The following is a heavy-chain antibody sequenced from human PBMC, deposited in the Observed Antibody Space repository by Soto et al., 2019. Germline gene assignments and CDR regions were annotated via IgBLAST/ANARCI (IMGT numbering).Heavy chain of an antibody. D-gene: IGHD3-9*01. CDR3: ARTVLGPDILADQFVDYYYYMDV. Sequence: SETLSLTCTVSGGSISSYYWCWIQLLPGKGLEWVGYIYYSGSTSYNPSLRRRVIMSVDTSKRQFSLQLKSVTAADTAIYYCARTVLGPDILADQFVDYYYYMDVWGQGTTVTVSS. V-gene: IGHV4-59*08. CDR2: IYYSGST. CDR1: GGSISSYY. J-gene: IGHJ6*03.